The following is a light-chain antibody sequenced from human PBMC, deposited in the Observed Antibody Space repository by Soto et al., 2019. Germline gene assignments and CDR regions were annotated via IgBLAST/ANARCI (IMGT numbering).Light chain of an antibody. J-gene: IGKJ4*01. CDR2: RTS. V-gene: IGKV3-15*01. CDR1: QSISNN. CDR3: QQCNNWPRAT. Sequence: ETVMTQSPATLSVSPGERATLSCRASQSISNNLAWYQQKPGQAPRLIMFRTSTRAAGVPARFSGSGSGTEFNLTIRSRHSEDFAVYYCQQCNNWPRATFGGGTKVEIK.